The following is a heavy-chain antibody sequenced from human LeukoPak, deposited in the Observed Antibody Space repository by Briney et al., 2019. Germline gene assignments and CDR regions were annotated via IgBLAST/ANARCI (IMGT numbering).Heavy chain of an antibody. Sequence: PSETLSLTCAVYGGSFSGYYWRWIRQPPGKGREWIGEINHSGSTNYNPSLKSRVTISVDKSKNQFSLKLASVAATDTAVNYCWRKVTTGQGFDYGGQGTLVTVP. V-gene: IGHV4-34*01. D-gene: IGHD4-11*01. CDR1: GGSFSGYY. CDR2: INHSGST. J-gene: IGHJ4*02. CDR3: WRKVTTGQGFDY.